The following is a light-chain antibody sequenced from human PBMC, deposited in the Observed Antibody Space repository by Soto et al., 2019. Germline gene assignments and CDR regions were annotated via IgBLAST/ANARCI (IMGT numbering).Light chain of an antibody. CDR3: QQADSLPRT. Sequence: DIQITQSPSSVSASVGDRVTIACRASQDINSRLAWYQQKPGKAPKLLIYFAFNLESGVPSRFIGSGSGTDFTLTITSMQPEAFANYYCQQADSLPRTFGGGTKVDIK. J-gene: IGKJ4*01. CDR2: FAF. V-gene: IGKV1-12*01. CDR1: QDINSR.